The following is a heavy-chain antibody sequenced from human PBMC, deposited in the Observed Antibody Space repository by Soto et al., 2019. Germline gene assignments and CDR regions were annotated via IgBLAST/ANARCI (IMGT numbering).Heavy chain of an antibody. V-gene: IGHV4-39*01. J-gene: IGHJ5*02. CDR1: GGSISSSSYY. CDR3: ARRRRGRIAAAESWFDP. CDR2: IYYSGST. D-gene: IGHD6-13*01. Sequence: QLQLQESGPGLVKPSETLSLTCTVSGGSISSSSYYWGWIRQPPGKGLEWIGSIYYSGSTYYNPSLKSRVTISVDTSKNQFSLKLSSVTAADTAVYYCARRRRGRIAAAESWFDPWGQGTLVTVSS.